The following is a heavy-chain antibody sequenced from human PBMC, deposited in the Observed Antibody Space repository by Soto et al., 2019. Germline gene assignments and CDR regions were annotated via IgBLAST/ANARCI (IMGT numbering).Heavy chain of an antibody. CDR1: GGSISSGTW. V-gene: IGHV4-4*02. CDR3: ASILRSGWTTVTSRFDY. CDR2: IYHSGDT. J-gene: IGHJ4*02. D-gene: IGHD4-4*01. Sequence: SETLSLTCAVSGGSISSGTWWSWVRQPPGKGLEWIGEIYHSGDTNYNPSLKSRVTMSVDKSKNQFSLKLSSVTAADTAVYYCASILRSGWTTVTSRFDYWGQGTPVTVSS.